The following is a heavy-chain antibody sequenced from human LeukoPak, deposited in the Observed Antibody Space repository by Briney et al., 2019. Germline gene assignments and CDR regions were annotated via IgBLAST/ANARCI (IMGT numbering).Heavy chain of an antibody. D-gene: IGHD6-13*01. V-gene: IGHV1-69*13. J-gene: IGHJ4*02. Sequence: SVKVSCKASGYTFTSYAISWVRQAPGQGLEWMGGIIPIFGTANYAQKFQGRVTITADESTSTAYMELSSLRSEDTAVYYCAARQQLGPRWDYWGQGTLVTVSS. CDR2: IIPIFGTA. CDR3: AARQQLGPRWDY. CDR1: GYTFTSYA.